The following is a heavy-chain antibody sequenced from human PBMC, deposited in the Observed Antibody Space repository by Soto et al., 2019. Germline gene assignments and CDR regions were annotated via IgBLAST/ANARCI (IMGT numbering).Heavy chain of an antibody. CDR2: IYYSGST. CDR1: GGSISSYY. J-gene: IGHJ3*02. Sequence: SETLSLTCTVSGGSISSYYWSWIRQPLGKGLEWIGYIYYSGSTNYNPSLKSRVTISVDTSKNQFSLKLSSVTAADTAMYYCARHRNFDIWGQGTMVTVSS. CDR3: ARHRNFDI. V-gene: IGHV4-59*01.